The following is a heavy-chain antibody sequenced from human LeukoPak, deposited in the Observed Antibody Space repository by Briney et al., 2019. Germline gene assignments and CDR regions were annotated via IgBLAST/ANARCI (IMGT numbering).Heavy chain of an antibody. CDR1: GGSISSGGYY. Sequence: SQTLSLTCTVSGGSISSGGYYWSWIRQHPGKGLEWIGYIYYSGSTYYNPSLKSRVTISVDTSKNQFSLKLSSVTAADTAVYYCARDYYDSSGYYLAAFDIWGQGTMVTVSS. D-gene: IGHD3-22*01. CDR3: ARDYYDSSGYYLAAFDI. CDR2: IYYSGST. V-gene: IGHV4-31*03. J-gene: IGHJ3*02.